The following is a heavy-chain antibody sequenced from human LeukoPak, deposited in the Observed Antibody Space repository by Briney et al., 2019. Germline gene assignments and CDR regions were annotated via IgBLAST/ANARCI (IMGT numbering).Heavy chain of an antibody. Sequence: ASVKVSCKASGYTFNRYGISWVRQAPGQGLEWIGWISGSNGNTNYAQRFQGRVTMTTDTSTSTAYMELRSLRSDDTAVYYCARDLGNYYDSSGDFDYWGQGTLVTVSS. CDR3: ARDLGNYYDSSGDFDY. CDR2: ISGSNGNT. V-gene: IGHV1-18*01. J-gene: IGHJ4*02. CDR1: GYTFNRYG. D-gene: IGHD3-22*01.